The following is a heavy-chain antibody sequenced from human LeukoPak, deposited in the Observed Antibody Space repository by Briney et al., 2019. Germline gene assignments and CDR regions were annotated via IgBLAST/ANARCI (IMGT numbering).Heavy chain of an antibody. CDR2: IYHSGAT. Sequence: PSQTLSLTCSVSGGSISSGGFYWNWIRQRPGKGLEWIGYIYHSGATYYNPSLKSRVTISFDTSKNQFSLKLSSVTAADTAVYYCARADPEYCSSTNCYLYYYYGMDGWGQGTTVTVSS. D-gene: IGHD2-2*01. V-gene: IGHV4-31*03. CDR1: GGSISSGGFY. J-gene: IGHJ6*02. CDR3: ARADPEYCSSTNCYLYYYYGMDG.